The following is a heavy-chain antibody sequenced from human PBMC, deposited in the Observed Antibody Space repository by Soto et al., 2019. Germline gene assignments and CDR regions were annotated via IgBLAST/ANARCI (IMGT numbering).Heavy chain of an antibody. V-gene: IGHV1-18*04. CDR1: GYTFTSYC. D-gene: IGHD3-22*01. CDR2: ISAYNGNT. Sequence: ASVKVSCKASGYTFTSYCISWVRQAPGQGLEWMGWISAYNGNTNYAQKLQGRVTMTTDTSTSTAYMELRSLRSDDTAVYYCARGPYYYDSSGYYYYPDWYFDLWGRGTLVTVSS. CDR3: ARGPYYYDSSGYYYYPDWYFDL. J-gene: IGHJ2*01.